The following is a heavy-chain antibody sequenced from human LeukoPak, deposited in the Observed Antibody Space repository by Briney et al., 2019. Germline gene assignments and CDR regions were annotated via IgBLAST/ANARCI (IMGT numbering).Heavy chain of an antibody. V-gene: IGHV3-33*01. Sequence: GGSLRLSCAASGFTFSSDGMRWVRQAPGKGMEWVAVIWYDGSNKYYADSVKGRFTISRDNSKNTLYLQINSLRAEDTAVYYCARKFKLEYCSSTSCYTGQNYYGMDVWGQGTTVTVSS. CDR3: ARKFKLEYCSSTSCYTGQNYYGMDV. D-gene: IGHD2-2*02. J-gene: IGHJ6*02. CDR1: GFTFSSDG. CDR2: IWYDGSNK.